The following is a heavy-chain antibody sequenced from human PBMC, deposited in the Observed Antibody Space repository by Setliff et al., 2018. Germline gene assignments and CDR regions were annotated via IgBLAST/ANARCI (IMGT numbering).Heavy chain of an antibody. CDR2: ISDDGSNE. CDR1: GFTVSTFS. CDR3: ARDLFRNSGGLYS. J-gene: IGHJ5*02. D-gene: IGHD1-7*01. V-gene: IGHV3-30*03. Sequence: PGGSLRLSCAASGFTVSTFSMHWVRQAPVKGLEWVATISDDGSNEFYADSVKGRFTVFRDNSKNTLYLQMSSLRPDDAAMYYCARDLFRNSGGLYSWGQGALVTVSS.